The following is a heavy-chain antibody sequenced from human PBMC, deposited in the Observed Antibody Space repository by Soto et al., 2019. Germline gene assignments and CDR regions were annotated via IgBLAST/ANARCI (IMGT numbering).Heavy chain of an antibody. V-gene: IGHV1-18*01. CDR1: GYTFTSYG. CDR2: ISAYNGNT. D-gene: IGHD4-17*01. CDR3: ARDWETTVTTQPDY. Sequence: QVQLVQSGGEVKKPGASVKVSCKASGYTFTSYGISWVRQAPGQGLEWMGWISAYNGNTNYAQKLQGRVTMTTDTSTTTAYIELRSLRSDDTAVYYCARDWETTVTTQPDYWGQGTLVTVSS. J-gene: IGHJ4*02.